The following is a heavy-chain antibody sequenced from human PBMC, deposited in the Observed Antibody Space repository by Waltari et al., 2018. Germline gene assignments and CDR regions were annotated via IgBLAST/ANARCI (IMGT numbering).Heavy chain of an antibody. CDR1: GFTVSSNY. CDR3: AKRFLAAAGKGYFDY. J-gene: IGHJ4*02. V-gene: IGHV3-66*03. Sequence: EVQLVESGGGLIQPGGSLRLSCAASGFTVSSNYMSWVRQAPGKGLEWVSVIYSGGSTYYADSVKGRFTISRDNSKNTLYLQMNSLRAEDTAVYYCAKRFLAAAGKGYFDYWGQGTLVTVSS. CDR2: IYSGGST. D-gene: IGHD6-13*01.